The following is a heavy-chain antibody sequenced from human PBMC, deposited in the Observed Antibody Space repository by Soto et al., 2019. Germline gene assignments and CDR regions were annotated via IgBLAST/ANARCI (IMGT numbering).Heavy chain of an antibody. V-gene: IGHV1-8*01. J-gene: IGHJ6*02. CDR1: GYSFTGHD. CDR3: VNVAEVKSGYYPAMDV. D-gene: IGHD1-26*01. Sequence: QVQLVQSGAEVRKPGASVRVSCKASGYSFTGHDVNWVRQASGQGVEWMGWMNPKSGGTGYAQKFQGRVPMTRDTSTNTAYMDLSGLTSQDTAVYYCVNVAEVKSGYYPAMDVWGQGTTVTVSS. CDR2: MNPKSGGT.